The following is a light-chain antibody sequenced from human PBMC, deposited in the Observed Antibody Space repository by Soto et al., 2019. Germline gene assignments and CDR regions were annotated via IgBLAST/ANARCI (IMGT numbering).Light chain of an antibody. Sequence: EIVMTQSPATLSLSPGERATLSCRASQSVSSFLAWYQQKPGQAPRLLIYGASTRATGIPARFSGSGSGTDFTLTISSLQPEDFAVYYCQQDYNLPITFGQGTRLEI. CDR1: QSVSSF. CDR3: QQDYNLPIT. V-gene: IGKV3D-15*02. CDR2: GAS. J-gene: IGKJ5*01.